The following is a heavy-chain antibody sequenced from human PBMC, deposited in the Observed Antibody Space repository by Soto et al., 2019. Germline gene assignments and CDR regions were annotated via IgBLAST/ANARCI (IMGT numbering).Heavy chain of an antibody. Sequence: PGGSLRLSCAASGFTFSSYAMSWVRQAPGKGLEWVSAISGSGGSTYYADSVKGRFTISRDNSKNTLYLQMNSLRAEDTAVYYCAKEGRCSGGSCYRDYYDSSGYSLYYFDYWGQGTLVTVSS. CDR1: GFTFSSYA. CDR3: AKEGRCSGGSCYRDYYDSSGYSLYYFDY. CDR2: ISGSGGST. V-gene: IGHV3-23*01. D-gene: IGHD3-22*01. J-gene: IGHJ4*02.